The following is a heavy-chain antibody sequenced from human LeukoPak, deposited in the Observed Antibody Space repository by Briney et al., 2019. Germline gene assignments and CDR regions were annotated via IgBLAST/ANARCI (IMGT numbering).Heavy chain of an antibody. CDR1: GFTFSSYA. V-gene: IGHV3-30-3*01. D-gene: IGHD2-21*02. CDR3: ARAYCGGDCYPVDY. Sequence: GGSLRLSCAASGFTFSSYAMHWVRQAPGKGPEWVAVISYDGSNKYYADSVKGRFTISRDNSKNTLYLQMNSLRAEDTAVYYCARAYCGGDCYPVDYWGQGTLVTVSS. CDR2: ISYDGSNK. J-gene: IGHJ4*02.